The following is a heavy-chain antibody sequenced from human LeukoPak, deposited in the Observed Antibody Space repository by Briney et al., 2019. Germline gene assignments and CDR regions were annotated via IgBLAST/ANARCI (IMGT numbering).Heavy chain of an antibody. V-gene: IGHV1-69*13. CDR1: GGTFSSYA. J-gene: IGHJ5*02. CDR2: IIPIFGTA. Sequence: SVKVSCKASGGTFSSYAMSWVRQAPGQGLEWMGGIIPIFGTANYAQKFQGRVTITADESTSTAYMELSSLRSEDTAVYYCARDMNSGWFGYNWFDPWGQGTLVTVSS. CDR3: ARDMNSGWFGYNWFDP. D-gene: IGHD6-19*01.